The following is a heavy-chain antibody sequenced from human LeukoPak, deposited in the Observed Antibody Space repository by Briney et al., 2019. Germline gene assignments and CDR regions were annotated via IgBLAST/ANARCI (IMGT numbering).Heavy chain of an antibody. CDR2: ISYDGRNQ. J-gene: IGHJ4*02. Sequence: PGGSLRLSCAASGFTFSSYAMHWVRQAPGKGLEWVAVISYDGRNQYYADSVKGRFTFSRDNSKNTLYVQMNSLRDEDTAAYYCARSRDGYNYAFDYWGQGTLVTVSS. D-gene: IGHD5-24*01. V-gene: IGHV3-30*04. CDR1: GFTFSSYA. CDR3: ARSRDGYNYAFDY.